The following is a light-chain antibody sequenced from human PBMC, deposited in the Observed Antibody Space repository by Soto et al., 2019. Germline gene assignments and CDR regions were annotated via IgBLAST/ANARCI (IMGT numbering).Light chain of an antibody. Sequence: QSALTQPPSASGSPGQSVTISCTGTSSDVGDYNYVSWYQQHPGKAPKLMISDVSKRPSGVPDRFSGSKSGNTASLTVSGLLAEEEAAYYCSSYSSSHSLVFVFGTGTQLTVL. CDR3: SSYSSSHSLVFV. CDR2: DVS. J-gene: IGLJ1*01. CDR1: SSDVGDYNY. V-gene: IGLV2-8*01.